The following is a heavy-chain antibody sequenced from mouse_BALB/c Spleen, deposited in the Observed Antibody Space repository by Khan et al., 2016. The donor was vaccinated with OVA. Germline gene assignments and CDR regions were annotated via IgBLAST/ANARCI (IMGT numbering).Heavy chain of an antibody. Sequence: QVQLKQSGAELVRPGVSVKISCKGSGYTFTDFTMHWVKQSHAKSLEWIGVISTYYGDVTYNQKFKGKATMTVDKSSNTAYMELARLTSEDSAIYFVKRGGGGNRFAYWGQGTLVTVSA. CDR1: GYTFTDFT. J-gene: IGHJ3*01. CDR2: ISTYYGDV. V-gene: IGHV1S137*01. CDR3: KRGGGGNRFAY.